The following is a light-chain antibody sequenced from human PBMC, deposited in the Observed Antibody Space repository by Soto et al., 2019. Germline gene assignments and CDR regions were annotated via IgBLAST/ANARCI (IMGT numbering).Light chain of an antibody. CDR2: DIF. V-gene: IGKV3D-15*01. Sequence: EIVMTQSPATLSVSPGERATLSCRASQSVGSDLAWYQQKPGQAPRLVIYDIFTRATGVQTRISGSGSGTEFTLTISSLQSEDFADYYCQQYNSWHLTFGGGPKVEIK. CDR1: QSVGSD. J-gene: IGKJ4*01. CDR3: QQYNSWHLT.